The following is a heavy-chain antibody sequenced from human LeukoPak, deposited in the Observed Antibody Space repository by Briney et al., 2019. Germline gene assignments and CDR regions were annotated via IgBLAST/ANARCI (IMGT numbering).Heavy chain of an antibody. CDR1: GVSFSDYY. J-gene: IGHJ5*02. V-gene: IGHV4-34*01. D-gene: IGHD2-2*01. Sequence: SETLSLTCAVYGVSFSDYYWNWIRQPPGKGLEWIGEINHTGSTNYNPSLKSRVTITADTSKNQFSLKLGSVTDADTAVYYCVRDCSISTCYQGRFDPWGQENMVTVSS. CDR3: VRDCSISTCYQGRFDP. CDR2: INHTGST.